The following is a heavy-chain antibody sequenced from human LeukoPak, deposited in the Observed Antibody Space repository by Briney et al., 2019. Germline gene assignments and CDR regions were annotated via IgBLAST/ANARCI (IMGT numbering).Heavy chain of an antibody. CDR2: IYYSGST. J-gene: IGHJ4*02. CDR3: ARSAEETYFDY. D-gene: IGHD2-2*01. CDR1: GGSISSDSYY. Sequence: SETLSLTCTVSGGSISSDSYYWAWIRQPPGKGLEWIASIYYSGSTYYNPSLKSRVTISVDTSRNQFSLKLSSVTAADTAVYYCARSAEETYFDYWGQGTLVTVSS. V-gene: IGHV4-39*01.